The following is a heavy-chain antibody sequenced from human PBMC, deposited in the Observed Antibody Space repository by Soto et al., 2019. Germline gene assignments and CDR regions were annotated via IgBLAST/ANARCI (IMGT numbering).Heavy chain of an antibody. V-gene: IGHV3-21*01. Sequence: LRLSCAASGFTFRSFTMNWVRQAPGKGLEWVSTISSNSAYIYYTDALRGRFTISRDNAKNSLHLQMNSLRAEDTAVYYCTRDASRDSSARGWFDPWGPGTLVTVS. J-gene: IGHJ5*02. D-gene: IGHD6-13*01. CDR1: GFTFRSFT. CDR2: ISSNSAYI. CDR3: TRDASRDSSARGWFDP.